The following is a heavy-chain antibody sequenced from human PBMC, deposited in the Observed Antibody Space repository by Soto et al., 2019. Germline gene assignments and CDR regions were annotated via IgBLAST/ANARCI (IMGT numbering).Heavy chain of an antibody. V-gene: IGHV3-23*01. J-gene: IGHJ6*02. CDR3: AKDALGDYYYYGMDV. CDR1: GFTFSNYA. CDR2: ISASGSVT. Sequence: GSLRLSCAVSGFTFSNYAMNWVRQAPGKGLEWVSSISASGSVTYYADSVRGRFTISRDNSKNTLSLQMNSLRAEDTAVYYCAKDALGDYYYYGMDVWGQGTTVTVSS.